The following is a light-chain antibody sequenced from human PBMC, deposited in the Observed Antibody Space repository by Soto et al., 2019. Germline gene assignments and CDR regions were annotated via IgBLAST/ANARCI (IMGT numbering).Light chain of an antibody. Sequence: QSVLTQPPSASGSPGQRVTISCSGSSSPYVYRYQHLPGTAPKLLIYRNNQRPSGVPDRFSGSKSGTSASLAISGLRSEDEADYYCAAWDDNLVVFGGGTKLTVL. CDR3: AAWDDNLVV. V-gene: IGLV1-47*01. J-gene: IGLJ2*01. CDR2: RNN. CDR1: SSPY.